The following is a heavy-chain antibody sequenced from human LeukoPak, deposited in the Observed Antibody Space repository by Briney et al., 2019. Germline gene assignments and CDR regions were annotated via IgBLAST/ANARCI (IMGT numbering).Heavy chain of an antibody. CDR2: ISGTGAST. CDR3: AKGARVGAGKYYFDY. J-gene: IGHJ4*02. V-gene: IGHV3-23*01. Sequence: GGSLRLSCAASGFTFSSSAMSWVRQAPGKGLEWVSSISGTGASTYYADSVKGRFTISRDSSKNTLYPQMNSLRAEDTAVYYCAKGARVGAGKYYFDYWGQGTLVTVSS. D-gene: IGHD1-1*01. CDR1: GFTFSSSA.